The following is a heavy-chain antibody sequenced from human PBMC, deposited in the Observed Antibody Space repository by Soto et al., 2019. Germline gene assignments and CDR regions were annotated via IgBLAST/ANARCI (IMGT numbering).Heavy chain of an antibody. J-gene: IGHJ6*02. CDR3: ARVGAGYYYYYGMDV. CDR2: ISSSGSTI. V-gene: IGHV3-48*03. CDR1: GFTFSSYE. Sequence: GGSLRLSCAASGFTFSSYEMDWVRQAPGKGLEWVSYISSSGSTIYYADSVKGRFTISRDNAKNSLYLQMNSLRAEDTAVYYCARVGAGYYYYYGMDVWGQGTTVTVSS.